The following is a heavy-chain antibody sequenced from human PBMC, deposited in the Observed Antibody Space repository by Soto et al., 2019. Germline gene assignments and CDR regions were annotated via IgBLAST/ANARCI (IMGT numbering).Heavy chain of an antibody. Sequence: GESLKISCKGSGYSFSNYWISWVRQMPWKGLEWMGIIFPADSDTKYSPSFQGHVTISADRSISTAYLQWSSLKASDTAMYYCASSVVVPSTMNYFDYWGQGSLVTVSS. CDR2: IFPADSDT. CDR1: GYSFSNYW. CDR3: ASSVVVPSTMNYFDY. D-gene: IGHD2-15*01. J-gene: IGHJ4*02. V-gene: IGHV5-51*01.